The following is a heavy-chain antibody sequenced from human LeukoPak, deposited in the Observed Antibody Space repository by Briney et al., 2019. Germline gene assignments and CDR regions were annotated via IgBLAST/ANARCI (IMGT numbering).Heavy chain of an antibody. CDR2: IYYSGST. J-gene: IGHJ4*02. Sequence: SETPSLTCTVSGGSISSYYWSWIRQPPGKGLEWIGYIYYSGSTNYNPSLKSRVTISVDTSKNQFSLKLSSVTAADTAVYYCARVGIHYYGSGSYYPIWGQGTLVTVSS. CDR3: ARVGIHYYGSGSYYPI. CDR1: GGSISSYY. V-gene: IGHV4-59*01. D-gene: IGHD3-10*01.